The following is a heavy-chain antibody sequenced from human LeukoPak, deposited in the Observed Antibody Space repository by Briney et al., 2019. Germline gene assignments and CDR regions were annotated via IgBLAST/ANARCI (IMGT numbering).Heavy chain of an antibody. CDR3: ARPFQGDYAFDY. CDR1: GGSISSYY. J-gene: IGHJ4*02. V-gene: IGHV4-59*08. D-gene: IGHD4-17*01. Sequence: SETLSLTCTVSGGSISSYYWSWIRQPPGKGLEWIGYIYYSGSTNYNPSLKSRVTISVDTSKNQFSLKLSSVTAADTAVYFCARPFQGDYAFDYWGQGTLVTVSS. CDR2: IYYSGST.